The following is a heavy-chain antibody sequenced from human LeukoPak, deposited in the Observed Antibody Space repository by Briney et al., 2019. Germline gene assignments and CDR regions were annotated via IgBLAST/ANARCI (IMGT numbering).Heavy chain of an antibody. CDR2: INPNSGGT. D-gene: IGHD6-19*01. J-gene: IGHJ4*02. Sequence: ASVKVSCKASGYTFTGYYMHWVRQAPGQGLEWMGWINPNSGGTNYAQKFQGRVTMTRDTSISTAYMELSRLRSDDTAVYYCAXXXYSSGWYRAPPFDYWGQGTLVTVSS. CDR3: AXXXYSSGWYRAPPFDY. CDR1: GYTFTGYY. V-gene: IGHV1-2*02.